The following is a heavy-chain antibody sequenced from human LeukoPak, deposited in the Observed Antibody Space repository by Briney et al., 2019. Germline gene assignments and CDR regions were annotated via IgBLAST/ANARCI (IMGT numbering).Heavy chain of an antibody. J-gene: IGHJ4*02. Sequence: GGSLRLSCAASGFTFSSYSMNWVRQAPGKGLEWVSSISSSSSYIYYADSVKGRFTISRDNDKNLVHLQMNSLRAEDTAVYYCARGGGMRSWYDFDYWGQGTLVTVSS. D-gene: IGHD6-13*01. V-gene: IGHV3-21*06. CDR3: ARGGGMRSWYDFDY. CDR2: ISSSSSYI. CDR1: GFTFSSYS.